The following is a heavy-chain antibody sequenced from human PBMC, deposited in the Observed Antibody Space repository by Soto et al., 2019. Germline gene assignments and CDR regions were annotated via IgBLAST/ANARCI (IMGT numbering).Heavy chain of an antibody. Sequence: SETLSLTCSVSGGSISSGDYYWSWIRQPPGKGLEWIAYIYYSGRTFYNPSVRSRATISIDASKNQFSLNLSSVTAADTAVYYCVRGELRYSDYFRHHGMDVWGQGTTVTVSS. J-gene: IGHJ6*02. D-gene: IGHD3-9*01. CDR1: GGSISSGDYY. V-gene: IGHV4-30-4*01. CDR2: IYYSGRT. CDR3: VRGELRYSDYFRHHGMDV.